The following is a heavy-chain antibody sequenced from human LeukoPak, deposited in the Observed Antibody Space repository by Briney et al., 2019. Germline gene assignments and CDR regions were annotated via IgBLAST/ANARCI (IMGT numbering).Heavy chain of an antibody. Sequence: PSETLSLTCTVSGGSISGYYWNWIRQPPGKGLEWIGYIYDSGSTNYNPPLKSRVTISLDTSRHQFSLRVSSVTAAVTSVYYCARARASTHGPGTGYDYWGQGTLVTVSS. CDR2: IYDSGST. V-gene: IGHV4-59*01. J-gene: IGHJ4*02. CDR3: ARARASTHGPGTGYDY. D-gene: IGHD3/OR15-3a*01. CDR1: GGSISGYY.